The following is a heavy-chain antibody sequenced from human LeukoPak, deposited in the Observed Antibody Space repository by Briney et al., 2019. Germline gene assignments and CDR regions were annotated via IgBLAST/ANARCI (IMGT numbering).Heavy chain of an antibody. V-gene: IGHV3-11*04. CDR1: GFTFSDYY. CDR3: ARSPGGYSGPFAY. J-gene: IGHJ4*02. D-gene: IGHD5-12*01. Sequence: GGSLRLSCAASGFTFSDYYMTWIRQAPGKGLEWVSYISTSGTAIYYADSVKGRFTISRDNSRNSLYLQMNSLRAGDTAVYYCARSPGGYSGPFAYWGQGTLVTVSS. CDR2: ISTSGTAI.